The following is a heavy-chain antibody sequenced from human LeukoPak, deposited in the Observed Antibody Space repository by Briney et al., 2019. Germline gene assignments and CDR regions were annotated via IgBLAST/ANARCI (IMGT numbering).Heavy chain of an antibody. Sequence: SETLSLTCTVSGGSISSYYWSWIRQPPGKGLEWIGYIYYSGSTNYNPSLKSRVTISVDTSKNQFSLKLSSVTAADTAVYYCARHRGRVCSGGSCYGAWFDPWGQGTLVTVSS. CDR1: GGSISSYY. J-gene: IGHJ5*02. V-gene: IGHV4-59*08. CDR3: ARHRGRVCSGGSCYGAWFDP. D-gene: IGHD2-15*01. CDR2: IYYSGST.